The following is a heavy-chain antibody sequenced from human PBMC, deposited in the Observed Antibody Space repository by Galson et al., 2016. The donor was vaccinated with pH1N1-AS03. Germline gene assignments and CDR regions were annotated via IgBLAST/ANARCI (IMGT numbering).Heavy chain of an antibody. CDR1: GFSLNDGGLG. CDR3: ANRCYGSGASFFDF. CDR2: IYWHDDK. V-gene: IGHV2-5*01. Sequence: PALVKPTQTLTLTCTFSGFSLNDGGLGVGWIRQPPGKALEWLGMIYWHDDKRYNPSLQNRLTLTLGVSKSEVVLRMTNVDPEDTATYYCANRCYGSGASFFDFWGQGIVVVVS. D-gene: IGHD3-10*01. J-gene: IGHJ4*02.